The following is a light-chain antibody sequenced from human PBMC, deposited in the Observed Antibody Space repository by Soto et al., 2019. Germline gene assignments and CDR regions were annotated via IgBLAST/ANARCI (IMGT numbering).Light chain of an antibody. Sequence: QLVLTQPASVSGSPGQSITISCTGTSSDVGGYNYVSWYQQHPGKAPKLMIYEVSNRPSGVSNRFSGSKSGNTASLTISGLQAEDEADYYCSSYTSSSTLAVFGGGTKVTVL. CDR2: EVS. CDR1: SSDVGGYNY. J-gene: IGLJ3*02. V-gene: IGLV2-14*01. CDR3: SSYTSSSTLAV.